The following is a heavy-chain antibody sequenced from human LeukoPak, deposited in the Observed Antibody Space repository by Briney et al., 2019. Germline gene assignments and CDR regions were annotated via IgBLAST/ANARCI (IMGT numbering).Heavy chain of an antibody. D-gene: IGHD6-6*01. J-gene: IGHJ4*02. CDR3: ARDGRASSSNYFDY. V-gene: IGHV3-48*03. CDR1: GFTFSSYE. CDR2: ISSSGSTI. Sequence: GGSLRLSCAASGFTFSSYEMNWVRQAPGKGLEWVSYISSSGSTIYYADSVKGRFTISRDNAKNSLYLQMNSLRAEDTAVYYCARDGRASSSNYFDYWGQGTLVTVSS.